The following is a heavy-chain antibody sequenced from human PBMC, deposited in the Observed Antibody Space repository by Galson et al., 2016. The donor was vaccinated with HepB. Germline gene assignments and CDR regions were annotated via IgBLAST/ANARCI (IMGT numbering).Heavy chain of an antibody. D-gene: IGHD3-10*01. CDR1: GFTFSTYW. CDR3: ASSVRGSGSPPGGY. J-gene: IGHJ4*02. V-gene: IGHV3-74*01. CDR2: INSDGSST. Sequence: CAASGFTFSTYWMHWVRQAPGKGLVWVSRINSDGSSTGFADSVKGRFTISRDNAKNTLYLQMNSLRAGDTAVYYCASSVRGSGSPPGGYWGQGTLVTVSS.